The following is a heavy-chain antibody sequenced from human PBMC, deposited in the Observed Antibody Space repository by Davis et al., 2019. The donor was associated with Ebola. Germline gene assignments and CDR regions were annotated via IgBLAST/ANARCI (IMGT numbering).Heavy chain of an antibody. J-gene: IGHJ2*01. CDR1: GGTFSSYA. D-gene: IGHD6-6*01. CDR2: IIPILGIA. Sequence: SSVPVPCQASGGTFSSYAISWVRQAPGQGLEWMGGIIPILGIANYAQKFQGRVTITADESTSTAYMELSSLRSEDTAVYYWASGLVRGESYWYFDLWGRGTLVTVSS. CDR3: ASGLVRGESYWYFDL. V-gene: IGHV1-69*10.